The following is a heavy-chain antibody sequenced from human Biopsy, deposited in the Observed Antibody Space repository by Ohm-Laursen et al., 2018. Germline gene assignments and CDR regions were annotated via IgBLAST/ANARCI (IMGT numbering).Heavy chain of an antibody. CDR3: ARAIGSSYGYLKGFDL. D-gene: IGHD5-18*01. V-gene: IGHV3-53*01. CDR1: GFDVSSNY. J-gene: IGHJ2*01. CDR2: IHSDGNT. Sequence: SLRLSCAASGFDVSSNYMSWLRQAPGKGLEWVSHIHSDGNTYYADSVKGRFTISRDNAKRSLYLQMDSLRGADTAVYFCARAIGSSYGYLKGFDLWGRGTLVTVSS.